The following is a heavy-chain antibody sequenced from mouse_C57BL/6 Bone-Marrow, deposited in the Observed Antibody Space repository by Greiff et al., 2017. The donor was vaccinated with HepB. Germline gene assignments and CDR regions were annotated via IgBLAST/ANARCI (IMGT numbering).Heavy chain of an antibody. CDR1: GFTFSDFY. V-gene: IGHV7-1*01. J-gene: IGHJ1*03. Sequence: EVQGVESGGGLVQSGRSLRLSCATSGFTFSDFYMEWVRQAPGKGLEWIAASRNKANDYTTEYSASVKGRFIVSRDTSQSILYLQMNALRAEDTAIYYCARDVGNYGYFDVWGTGTTVTVSS. D-gene: IGHD2-1*01. CDR2: SRNKANDYTT. CDR3: ARDVGNYGYFDV.